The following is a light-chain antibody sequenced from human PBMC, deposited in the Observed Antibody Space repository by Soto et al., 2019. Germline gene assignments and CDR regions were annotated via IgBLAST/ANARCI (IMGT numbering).Light chain of an antibody. CDR3: QQADIFPLT. V-gene: IGKV1-12*01. CDR1: QDISNY. CDR2: AAS. Sequence: DIQMTQSPSSVSASVGDRVVITCRASQDISNYLAWYQQKPGDAPELLIYAASRLKRGVPSRFSGSGSGTDFTLIIDSLQPEDFATYYCQQADIFPLTFDGGTKVEI. J-gene: IGKJ4*01.